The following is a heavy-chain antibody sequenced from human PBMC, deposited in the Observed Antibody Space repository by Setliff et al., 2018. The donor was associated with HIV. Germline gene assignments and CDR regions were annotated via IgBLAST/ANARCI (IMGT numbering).Heavy chain of an antibody. J-gene: IGHJ6*03. CDR2: IYTSGST. Sequence: PSETLSLTCTVSGGSISNFSWSWIRQPPGKGLEWIGFIYTSGSTNYNPSLKSPVTISVDTSKNQFSLKLSSVTAADTAVYYCARSYYNFANGYYYYYYMDVWGKGTTVTVSS. CDR1: GGSISNFS. V-gene: IGHV4-4*08. CDR3: ARSYYNFANGYYYYYYMDV. D-gene: IGHD3-3*01.